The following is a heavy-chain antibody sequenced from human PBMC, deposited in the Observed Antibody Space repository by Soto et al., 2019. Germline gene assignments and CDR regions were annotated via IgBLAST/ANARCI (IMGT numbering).Heavy chain of an antibody. CDR2: ISWNSGSI. CDR3: AKGPVYGMDV. V-gene: IGHV3-9*01. J-gene: IGHJ6*02. Sequence: PGGSLRLSCAASGFTFDEYAMHWVRQAPGKGLEWVSGISWNSGSIGYADSVKGRFTISRDNAKNSLYLQMNSLRAGDTALYYCAKGPVYGMDVWGQGTTVTVSS. CDR1: GFTFDEYA.